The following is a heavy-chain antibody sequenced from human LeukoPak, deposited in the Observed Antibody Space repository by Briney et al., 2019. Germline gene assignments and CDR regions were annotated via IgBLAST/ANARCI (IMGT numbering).Heavy chain of an antibody. CDR2: INPNSGGT. CDR3: AGGRTDIVVVPATLRNYYFDY. CDR1: GYTFTSYY. V-gene: IGHV1-2*02. J-gene: IGHJ4*02. Sequence: ASVKVSCKASGYTFTSYYMHWVRQAPGQGLEWMGIINPNSGGTNYAQKFQGRVTMTRDTSISTAYMELSRLRSEDTAVYYCAGGRTDIVVVPATLRNYYFDYWGQGTLVTVSS. D-gene: IGHD2-2*01.